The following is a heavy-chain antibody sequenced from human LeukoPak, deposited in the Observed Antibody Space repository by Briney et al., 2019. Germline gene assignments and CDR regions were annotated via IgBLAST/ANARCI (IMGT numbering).Heavy chain of an antibody. Sequence: GGSLRLSCAASGFTFSSYSMNWVRQAPGKGLEWVSSISSSSSYIYYADSVKGRFTISRDNAKNSLYLQMNSLRAEDTAVYYCARGLYSGYRLPSAFDYWGQGTLVTVSS. CDR1: GFTFSSYS. CDR3: ARGLYSGYRLPSAFDY. V-gene: IGHV3-21*01. CDR2: ISSSSSYI. D-gene: IGHD5-12*01. J-gene: IGHJ4*02.